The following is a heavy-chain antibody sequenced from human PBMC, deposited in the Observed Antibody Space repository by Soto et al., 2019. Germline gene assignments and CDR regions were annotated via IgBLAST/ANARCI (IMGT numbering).Heavy chain of an antibody. CDR1: GGTFSIYT. J-gene: IGHJ5*02. CDR3: AREGPPDIAWFDP. D-gene: IGHD2-15*01. V-gene: IGHV1-69*01. CDR2: GSA. Sequence: QVQLVQSGAAVKKPGSSVTVSCKASGGTFSIYTISWVRQAPGQGLEWMGGSANSAQKFQGRLTVTADESTSTVSLELSSLTSEDTAVYYCAREGPPDIAWFDPWGQGTLVSVSS.